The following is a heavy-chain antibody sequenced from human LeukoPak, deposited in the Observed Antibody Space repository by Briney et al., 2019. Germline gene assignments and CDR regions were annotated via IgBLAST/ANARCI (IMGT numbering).Heavy chain of an antibody. CDR3: ARVRLPVEMATIGGFDY. CDR1: GFTFTNYG. CDR2: IRYDGSNK. Sequence: GGSLRLSCAASGFTFTNYGMHWVRQAPGKGLEWVAFIRYDGSNKYYADSVKGRFTISRDNSKNTLYLQMNSLRAEDTAVYYCARVRLPVEMATIGGFDYWGQGTLVTVSS. J-gene: IGHJ4*02. D-gene: IGHD5-24*01. V-gene: IGHV3-30*02.